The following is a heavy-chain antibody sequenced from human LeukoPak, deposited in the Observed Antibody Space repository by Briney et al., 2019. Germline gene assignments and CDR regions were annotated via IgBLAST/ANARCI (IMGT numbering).Heavy chain of an antibody. CDR2: IYYSGST. J-gene: IGHJ4*02. CDR3: ARTEWSYFDY. CDR1: GGSISSGDYY. V-gene: IGHV4-30-4*01. D-gene: IGHD2-8*01. Sequence: SETLSLTCTVSGGSISSGDYYWRWLRQPPGKGLEWIGYIYYSGSTYYNPSLKSRVTISVDTSKNQFSLKLSSVTAADTAVYYCARTEWSYFDYWGQGTLVTVSS.